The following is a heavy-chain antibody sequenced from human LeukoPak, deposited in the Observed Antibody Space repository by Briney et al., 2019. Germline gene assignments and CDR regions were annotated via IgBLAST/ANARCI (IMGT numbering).Heavy chain of an antibody. CDR3: ARDGDLGVVVVATTDVAYYFDY. CDR1: GVSIISSSHY. D-gene: IGHD2-15*01. V-gene: IGHV4-39*02. Sequence: ADNLSLTCTFSGVSIISSSHYWAWIRQPPGKGLEWIGSIYYSGKAYYIPSLKSRATISVDTTKNQFSLTLSSVTAADAAVYYCARDGDLGVVVVATTDVAYYFDYWGQGTLVTVSS. CDR2: IYYSGKA. J-gene: IGHJ4*02.